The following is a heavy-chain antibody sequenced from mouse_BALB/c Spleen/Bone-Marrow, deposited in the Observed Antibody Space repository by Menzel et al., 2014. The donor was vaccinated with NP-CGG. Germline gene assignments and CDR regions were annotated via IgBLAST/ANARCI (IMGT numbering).Heavy chain of an antibody. Sequence: EVHLVESGGGLVKPGGSLKLSCAVSGFAFSSYDMSWVRQTPEKRLEWVAYISSGGGSTYYPDIVKGRFTISRDNAKNTLYLQVSSLKSEDTAMYYCARHKLGRWYVDVWGAGTTVTVSS. CDR2: ISSGGGST. V-gene: IGHV5-12-1*01. D-gene: IGHD4-1*01. CDR1: GFAFSSYD. J-gene: IGHJ1*01. CDR3: ARHKLGRWYVDV.